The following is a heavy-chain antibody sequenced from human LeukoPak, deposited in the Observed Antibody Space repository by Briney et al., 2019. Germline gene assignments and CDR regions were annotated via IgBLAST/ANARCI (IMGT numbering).Heavy chain of an antibody. V-gene: IGHV3-30*02. J-gene: IGHJ4*02. CDR1: GFTFSTYA. CDR3: AKISSSAESNFDY. CDR2: IWPDGSKK. Sequence: GGSLRLSCAASGFTFSTYAMHWVRQAPGKGLEWVAFIWPDGSKKYYADSVKGLFAISRENSKNPVYLQMNDLRPEDTALYFCAKISSSAESNFDYWGQGTLLTVSS. D-gene: IGHD6-25*01.